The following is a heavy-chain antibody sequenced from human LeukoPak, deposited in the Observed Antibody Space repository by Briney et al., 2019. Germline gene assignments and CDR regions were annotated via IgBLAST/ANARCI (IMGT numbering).Heavy chain of an antibody. V-gene: IGHV3-48*02. CDR2: MTSSGNTI. CDR3: ARVRPGWSLDF. J-gene: IGHJ2*01. Sequence: GGSLRLSCAASGFTFDDYDMSWVRQAPGKGLEWVSQMTSSGNTIYYADSVKGRFTISRDNAKNSLYLQMNSLRDEDTAVYFCARVRPGWSLDFWGRGTLVTVSS. CDR1: GFTFDDYD. D-gene: IGHD1-1*01.